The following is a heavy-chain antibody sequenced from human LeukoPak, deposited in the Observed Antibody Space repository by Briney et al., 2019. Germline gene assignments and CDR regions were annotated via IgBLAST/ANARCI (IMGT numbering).Heavy chain of an antibody. CDR2: ISGRSSHM. D-gene: IGHD6-25*01. Sequence: PGGSLRLSCTASGFTFSDYDMKWVRQAPGKGLEWVSSISGRSSHMYYADSANGRFSISRDNAKNSLYLQMNSLRAEDTAVYYCVRALPPLRTSTAGDFWGQGTLVTVSS. CDR3: VRALPPLRTSTAGDF. J-gene: IGHJ4*02. CDR1: GFTFSDYD. V-gene: IGHV3-21*06.